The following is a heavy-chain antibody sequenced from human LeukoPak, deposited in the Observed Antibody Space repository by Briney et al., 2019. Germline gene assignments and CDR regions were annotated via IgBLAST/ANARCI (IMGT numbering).Heavy chain of an antibody. CDR1: GGSISSYY. CDR3: ARDRGGSYFMDDY. Sequence: SETLSLTCTVSGGSISSYYWSWIRQPPGKGLEWIGSIYHSGSTYYNPSLKSRVTISVDTSKNQFSLKLSSVTAADTAVYYCARDRGGSYFMDDYWGQGTLVTVPS. D-gene: IGHD1-26*01. V-gene: IGHV4-38-2*02. CDR2: IYHSGST. J-gene: IGHJ4*02.